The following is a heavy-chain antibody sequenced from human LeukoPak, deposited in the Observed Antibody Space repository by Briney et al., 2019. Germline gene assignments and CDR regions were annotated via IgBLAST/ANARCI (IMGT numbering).Heavy chain of an antibody. Sequence: SETLSLTCAVYGGSFSGYYWSWIRQLPWKGLEWIGDIKHRGSTNYNPSLKSRVTISVGTSKNQFSLKLSSVTAADTAVYYCAGGDIVVVPAAMGPPYYYGMDVWGQGTTVTVSS. D-gene: IGHD2-2*01. V-gene: IGHV4-34*01. J-gene: IGHJ6*02. CDR1: GGSFSGYY. CDR3: AGGDIVVVPAAMGPPYYYGMDV. CDR2: IKHRGST.